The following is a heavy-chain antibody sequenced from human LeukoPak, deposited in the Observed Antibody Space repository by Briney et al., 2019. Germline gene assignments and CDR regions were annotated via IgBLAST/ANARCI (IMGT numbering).Heavy chain of an antibody. CDR1: GFTFSSYW. D-gene: IGHD5-24*01. Sequence: GGSLRLSCAAPGFTFSSYWMHWVRQGPGKGLVWVSRVSSDGSSTTYADSVKGRFTISRDNTKNTLYLQMNGLRAEDTAVYYCVRDAWMASTPLDYWGQGTLVTVSS. J-gene: IGHJ4*02. V-gene: IGHV3-74*01. CDR2: VSSDGSST. CDR3: VRDAWMASTPLDY.